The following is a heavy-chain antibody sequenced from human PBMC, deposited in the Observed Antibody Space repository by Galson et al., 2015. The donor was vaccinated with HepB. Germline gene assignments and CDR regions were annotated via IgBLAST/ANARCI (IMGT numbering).Heavy chain of an antibody. CDR3: ARGGQLLLGPLDY. J-gene: IGHJ4*02. CDR1: GGTFSSYT. Sequence: SVKVSCKASGGTFSSYTISWVRQAPGQGLEWMGRIIPILGTANYAQKFQGRVTITADESTSTAYMELSSLRSEDTAVYYCARGGQLLLGPLDYWGQGTLVTVSS. D-gene: IGHD3-10*01. V-gene: IGHV1-69*08. CDR2: IIPILGTA.